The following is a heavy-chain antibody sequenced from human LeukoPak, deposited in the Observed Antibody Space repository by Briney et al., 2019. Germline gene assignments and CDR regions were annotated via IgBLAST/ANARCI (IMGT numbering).Heavy chain of an antibody. J-gene: IGHJ4*02. CDR1: GYTFTSYG. V-gene: IGHV1-18*01. CDR3: ARGRGVVVVPADPFDY. D-gene: IGHD2-2*01. CDR2: ISAYNGNT. Sequence: ASVKVSCKASGYTFTSYGISWVRQAPGQGLEWMGWISAYNGNTNYAQKLQGRVTMTTDTSTSTAYMELRSLRSDDTAVYYRARGRGVVVVPADPFDYWGQGTLVTVSS.